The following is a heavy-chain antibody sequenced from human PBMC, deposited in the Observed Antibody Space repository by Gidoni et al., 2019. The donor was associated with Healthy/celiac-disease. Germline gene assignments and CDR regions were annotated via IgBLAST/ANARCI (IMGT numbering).Heavy chain of an antibody. J-gene: IGHJ1*01. CDR3: ASGWYNYFQH. CDR2: ISSSSSTI. CDR1: GFTFSSYS. V-gene: IGHV3-48*01. D-gene: IGHD6-19*01. Sequence: EVQLVESGGGLVQPGGSLRLSCAASGFTFSSYSMNWVRQAPGKGLEWVSYISSSSSTIYYADSVKGRFTISRDNAKNSLYLQMNSLRAEDTAVYYCASGWYNYFQHWGQGTLVTVSS.